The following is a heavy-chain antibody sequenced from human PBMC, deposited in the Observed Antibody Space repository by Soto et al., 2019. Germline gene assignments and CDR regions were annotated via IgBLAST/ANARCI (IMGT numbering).Heavy chain of an antibody. CDR2: VSGSGGMK. CDR3: ARESEEKGQVPMPGDF. CDR1: GFTFTNYA. J-gene: IGHJ4*02. D-gene: IGHD2-2*01. Sequence: EVQLLESGGGLVQPGGSLTLSCAASGFTFTNYAMTWVRQAPGKGLEWVSGVSGSGGMKYYADSVKGHFTISRDNPKNTLFLHVPPLTRDETAVYYCARESEEKGQVPMPGDFWGKGSLVTFSS. V-gene: IGHV3-23*01.